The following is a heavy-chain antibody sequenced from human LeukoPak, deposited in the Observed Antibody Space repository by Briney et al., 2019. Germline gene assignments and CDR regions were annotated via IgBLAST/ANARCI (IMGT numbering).Heavy chain of an antibody. Sequence: SETLSLTCAVYGGSFSGYYWGWIRQPPGKGLEWIGSIYYSGSTYYNPSLKSRVTISVDTSKNQFSLKLSSVTAADTAVYYCARAVLLWFGESYSRGFDPWGQGTLVTVSS. CDR1: GGSFSGYY. J-gene: IGHJ5*02. CDR2: IYYSGST. CDR3: ARAVLLWFGESYSRGFDP. V-gene: IGHV4-34*01. D-gene: IGHD3-10*01.